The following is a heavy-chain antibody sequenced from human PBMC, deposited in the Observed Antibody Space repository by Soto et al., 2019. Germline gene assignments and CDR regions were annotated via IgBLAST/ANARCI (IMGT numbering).Heavy chain of an antibody. CDR2: ISSSSSYI. D-gene: IGHD2-21*02. V-gene: IGHV3-21*01. J-gene: IGHJ4*02. CDR3: ARDPLLAYCGGDCYPQTRYFDY. CDR1: GFPFRSHG. Sequence: PGGSLRLSCEASGFPFRSHGMNWVRQAPGKGLEWVSSISSSSSYIYYADSVKGRFTISRDNAKNSLYLQMNSLRAEDTAVYYCARDPLLAYCGGDCYPQTRYFDYWGQGTLVTVSS.